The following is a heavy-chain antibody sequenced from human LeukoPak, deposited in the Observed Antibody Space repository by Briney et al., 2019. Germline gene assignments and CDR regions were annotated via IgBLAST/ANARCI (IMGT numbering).Heavy chain of an antibody. CDR2: VYYSGST. D-gene: IGHD2-2*01. V-gene: IGHV4-39*02. Sequence: PSETLSLTCNVSGASIGSDSYSWVWLRQPPGKALEWIGSVYYSGSTYYTPSLKSRVTISVDMSRNHFSLRLNSVAGADTAVYYCARRYKDMVVVPAVFYFDYWGRGILVTVSS. CDR3: ARRYKDMVVVPAVFYFDY. CDR1: GASIGSDSYS. J-gene: IGHJ4*02.